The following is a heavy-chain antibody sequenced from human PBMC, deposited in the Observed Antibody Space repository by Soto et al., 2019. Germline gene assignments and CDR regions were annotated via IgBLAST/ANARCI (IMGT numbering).Heavy chain of an antibody. CDR1: DFVFSNCS. D-gene: IGHD1-7*01. J-gene: IGHJ4*02. CDR2: ISSSGTNT. CDR3: TRGTKGGSPPL. V-gene: IGHV3-48*02. Sequence: GGSLRLSCAGSDFVFSNCSMNWVRQAPGRGLEWVSYISSSGTNTYYAASVRGRFTISRDNAKNSLFLRMISLKDEDTAVYFCTRGTKGGSPPLWGRGTLVTVSS.